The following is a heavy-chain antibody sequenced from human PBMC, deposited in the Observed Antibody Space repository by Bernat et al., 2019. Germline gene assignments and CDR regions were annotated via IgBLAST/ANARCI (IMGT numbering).Heavy chain of an antibody. V-gene: IGHV3-30*18. CDR3: AKDKGLDY. J-gene: IGHJ4*02. CDR1: GFTFSSYG. CDR2: ISYDGSNK. Sequence: QVQLVESGGGVVQPGRSLRLSCAASGFTFSSYGMHWVRQAPGKGLEWVAVISYDGSNKYYADSVEGRFTISRDNSKNTLYLQMNSLRAEDTAVYYCAKDKGLDYWGQGTLVTVSS.